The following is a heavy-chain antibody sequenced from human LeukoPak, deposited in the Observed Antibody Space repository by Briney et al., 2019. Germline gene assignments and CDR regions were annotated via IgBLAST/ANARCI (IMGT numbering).Heavy chain of an antibody. J-gene: IGHJ4*02. Sequence: PGGSLRLSCAASGFTFSSYGMHWVRQAPGKGLEWVAVISYDGSNKYYADFVKGRFTISRDNSKNTLYLQMNSLRAEDTAVYYCAKDRYYYGSGSWEWGQGTLVTVSS. V-gene: IGHV3-30*18. CDR1: GFTFSSYG. D-gene: IGHD3-10*01. CDR3: AKDRYYYGSGSWE. CDR2: ISYDGSNK.